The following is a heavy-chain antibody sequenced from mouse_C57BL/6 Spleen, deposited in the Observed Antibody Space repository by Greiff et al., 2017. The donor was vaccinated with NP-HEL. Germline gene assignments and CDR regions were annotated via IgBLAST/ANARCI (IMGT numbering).Heavy chain of an antibody. V-gene: IGHV1-69*01. Sequence: QVQLQQPGAELVMPGASVKLSCKASGYTFTSYWMHWVKQRPGQGLEWIGEIDPSDSYTNYNQKFKGKSTLTVDNSSSTAYMQLSSLTSEDSAVYYCARNGYGSSYEGDYWGQGTTLTVSS. D-gene: IGHD1-1*01. CDR2: IDPSDSYT. J-gene: IGHJ2*01. CDR1: GYTFTSYW. CDR3: ARNGYGSSYEGDY.